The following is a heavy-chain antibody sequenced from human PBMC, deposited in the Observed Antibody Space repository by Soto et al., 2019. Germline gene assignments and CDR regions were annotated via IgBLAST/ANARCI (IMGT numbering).Heavy chain of an antibody. CDR1: GGFFSGYY. CDR2: INHSGST. Sequence: SETLSLTCAVYGGFFSGYYWSWIRQPPGKGLEWIGEINHSGSTNYNPSLKSRVTISVDTSKNQFSLKLSSVTAADTAVYYCARGLDRGYCSGGSCYVWFDPWGQGTLVTVSS. D-gene: IGHD2-15*01. J-gene: IGHJ5*02. V-gene: IGHV4-34*01. CDR3: ARGLDRGYCSGGSCYVWFDP.